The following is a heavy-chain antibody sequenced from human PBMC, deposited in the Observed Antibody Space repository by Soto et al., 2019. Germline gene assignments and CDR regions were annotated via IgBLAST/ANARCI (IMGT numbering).Heavy chain of an antibody. CDR2: IYHSGST. V-gene: IGHV4-30-2*01. D-gene: IGHD2-15*01. CDR1: GGSISSGGYS. J-gene: IGHJ5*02. Sequence: QLQLQESGSGLVKPSQTLSLTCAVSGGSISSGGYSWSWIRQPPGKGLEWIGHIYHSGSTYYNPSLKSRVTISVDRSKNQFSLKLSSVTAADTAVYYCARSYCSGGSCPYNWFDPWGQGTLVTVSS. CDR3: ARSYCSGGSCPYNWFDP.